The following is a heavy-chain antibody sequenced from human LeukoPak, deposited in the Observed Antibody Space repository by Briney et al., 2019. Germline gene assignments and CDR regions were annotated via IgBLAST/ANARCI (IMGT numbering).Heavy chain of an antibody. D-gene: IGHD3-16*02. Sequence: GGSLRLSCAASGFTFSSYAMSWVRQAPGKGLEWVSAISGSGGSTYYADSVKGRFTISRDNSKNTLYLQMNSLRAEDTAVYYCAKDDDYVWGSYRSYFDYWGQGILVTVSS. CDR3: AKDDDYVWGSYRSYFDY. CDR1: GFTFSSYA. CDR2: ISGSGGST. V-gene: IGHV3-23*01. J-gene: IGHJ4*02.